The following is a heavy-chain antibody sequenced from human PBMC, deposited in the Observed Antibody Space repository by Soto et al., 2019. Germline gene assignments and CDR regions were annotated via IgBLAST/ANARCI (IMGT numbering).Heavy chain of an antibody. J-gene: IGHJ3*02. CDR3: ARSGEGLRYFALLVNAFDI. CDR2: IYYSGST. CDR1: GGSISSGGYY. D-gene: IGHD3-9*01. Sequence: SETLSLTCTVSGGSISSGGYYWSWIRQHPGKGLEWIGYIYYSGSTYYNPSLKSRVTISVDTSKNQFSLKLSSVTAADTAVYYCARSGEGLRYFALLVNAFDIWGQGTMVTVSS. V-gene: IGHV4-31*03.